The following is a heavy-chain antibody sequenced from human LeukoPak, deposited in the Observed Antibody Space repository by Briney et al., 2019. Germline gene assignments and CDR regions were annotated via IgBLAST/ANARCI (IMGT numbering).Heavy chain of an antibody. CDR2: INHSGST. V-gene: IGHV4-34*01. D-gene: IGHD5-18*01. Sequence: SETLSLTCAVYGGSFSGYYWSWIRQPPGKGLERIGEINHSGSTNYNPSLKSRVTISVDTSKNQFSLKLSSVTAADTAVYYCARRRYRSYYFDYWGQGTLVTVSS. CDR1: GGSFSGYY. J-gene: IGHJ4*02. CDR3: ARRRYRSYYFDY.